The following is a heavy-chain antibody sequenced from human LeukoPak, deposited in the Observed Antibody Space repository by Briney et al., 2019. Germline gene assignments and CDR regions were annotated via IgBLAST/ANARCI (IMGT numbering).Heavy chain of an antibody. CDR1: GFTFSSYA. D-gene: IGHD6-19*01. CDR3: ATDPTVAGTSEYFRH. Sequence: GGSLRLSCGASGFTFSSYAMSWVRQAPGKGLEWVSVISGSGCSTYYADSVKGRCTISRDNSKNTLYLEMNSLRAEDTAVYYCATDPTVAGTSEYFRHWGQGTLVTVSS. CDR2: ISGSGCST. J-gene: IGHJ1*01. V-gene: IGHV3-23*01.